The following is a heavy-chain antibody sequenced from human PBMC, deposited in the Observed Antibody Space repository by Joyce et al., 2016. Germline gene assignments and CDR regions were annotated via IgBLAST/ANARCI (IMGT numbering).Heavy chain of an antibody. CDR2: ISYEGSNK. CDR3: ARALGWDSNSCHDY. V-gene: IGHV3-30*03. CDR1: GFTFSNYG. J-gene: IGHJ4*02. Sequence: QVQLVESGGGVVQPGRSLRLSCAASGFTFSNYGMHWVRQAPGKGLEWVAVISYEGSNKDYVDSVKGRFTISRDNSRSTLYLQMNSLRPEDTAVYYCARALGWDSNSCHDYWGQGTLVTVSS. D-gene: IGHD6-13*01.